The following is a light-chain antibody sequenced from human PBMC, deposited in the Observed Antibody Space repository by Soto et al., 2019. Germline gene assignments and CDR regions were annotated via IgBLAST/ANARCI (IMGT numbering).Light chain of an antibody. Sequence: QSALTQPRSVSGSPGQSVTISCTGTSSDVGGYNYVSWYQQHPGKAPTLMIYDVSKRPSWVPDRFSGSKSGNTASLTISGLKAEDEADYYCCSYAGSYTYVFGTGTKLTVL. CDR2: DVS. CDR1: SSDVGGYNY. CDR3: CSYAGSYTYV. V-gene: IGLV2-11*01. J-gene: IGLJ1*01.